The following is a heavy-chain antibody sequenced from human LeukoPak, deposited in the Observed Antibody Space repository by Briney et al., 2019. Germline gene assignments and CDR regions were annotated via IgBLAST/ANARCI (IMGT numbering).Heavy chain of an antibody. V-gene: IGHV3-11*01. D-gene: IGHD6-13*01. Sequence: PGGSLRLSCAASGFTFSDYYMSWIRQAPGKGLEWVSYISSSGSTIYYADSVKGRFTISRDNAKNSLYLQMSSLRAEDTAVYYCARDRHIAAAGTFDYWGQGTLVTVSS. CDR1: GFTFSDYY. CDR2: ISSSGSTI. CDR3: ARDRHIAAAGTFDY. J-gene: IGHJ4*02.